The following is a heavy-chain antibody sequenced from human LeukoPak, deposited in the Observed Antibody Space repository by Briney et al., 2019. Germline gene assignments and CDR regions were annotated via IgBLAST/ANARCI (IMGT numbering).Heavy chain of an antibody. V-gene: IGHV4-61*01. Sequence: PSETLSLTCSVSGGSVRSGTYSWTWIRQPPGKGLEYIGFIYDSGITNYNPSLESRVSMSVDTSKNQFSLNLSSVTAADTAVYYCARHNYYDSSGYYPLLFDYWGQGTLVTVSS. CDR1: GGSVRSGTYS. CDR3: ARHNYYDSSGYYPLLFDY. CDR2: IYDSGIT. D-gene: IGHD3-22*01. J-gene: IGHJ4*02.